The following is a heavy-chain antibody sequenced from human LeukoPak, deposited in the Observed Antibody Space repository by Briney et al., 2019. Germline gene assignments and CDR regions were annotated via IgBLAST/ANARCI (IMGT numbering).Heavy chain of an antibody. Sequence: ASVKLSCKASGYTFTSYYMHWERQAPGQGLEWMRIINPSGGSTSYAQNFQGRVTMTRDMSTSTAYMELSSLSSEDTAVYYCARDQGEHRSPFDIWGQGTMVTVSS. CDR3: ARDQGEHRSPFDI. CDR1: GYTFTSYY. CDR2: INPSGGST. D-gene: IGHD1-26*01. V-gene: IGHV1-46*01. J-gene: IGHJ3*02.